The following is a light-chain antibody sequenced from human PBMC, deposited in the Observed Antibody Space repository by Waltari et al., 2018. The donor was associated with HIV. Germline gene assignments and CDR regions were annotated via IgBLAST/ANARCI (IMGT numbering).Light chain of an antibody. Sequence: QSVLTQPPSVSGAPGQRVTISCPGSSSTIGAGYDGPWYQQLPGTAPKLLIYGNNNRPSGVPDRFSGSKSDTSASLAITGLQAEDEADYYCQSFDRSLSAWVFGGGTKLTVL. CDR3: QSFDRSLSAWV. V-gene: IGLV1-40*01. CDR2: GNN. J-gene: IGLJ2*01. CDR1: SSTIGAGYD.